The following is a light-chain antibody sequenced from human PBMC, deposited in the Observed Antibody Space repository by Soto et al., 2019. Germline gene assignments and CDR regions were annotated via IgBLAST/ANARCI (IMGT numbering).Light chain of an antibody. Sequence: DIQLTQSPSFLSASVGDRVTITCRATQGIRTYLAWYQHKPGKAPKLLTYTASTLQSGVPSRFSGSGSGTDFTLTISSLQPEDFATYYCQQVKSYPLTFGGGTKVEIK. V-gene: IGKV1-9*01. CDR3: QQVKSYPLT. J-gene: IGKJ4*01. CDR1: QGIRTY. CDR2: TAS.